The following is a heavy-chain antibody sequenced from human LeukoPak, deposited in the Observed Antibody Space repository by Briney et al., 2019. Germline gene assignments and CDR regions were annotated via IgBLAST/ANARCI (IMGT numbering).Heavy chain of an antibody. V-gene: IGHV1-69*01. CDR2: SIPIFGTA. CDR3: ARGQRGLIVHEQGIFDY. CDR1: GGTVSSYA. J-gene: IGHJ4*02. D-gene: IGHD3-16*01. Sequence: SVKVSCKASGGTVSSYAISWVRQAPGQGLEWMGGSIPIFGTANYAQKFQGRVTITADESTSTAYMELSSLRSEDTAVYYCARGQRGLIVHEQGIFDYWGQGTLVTVSS.